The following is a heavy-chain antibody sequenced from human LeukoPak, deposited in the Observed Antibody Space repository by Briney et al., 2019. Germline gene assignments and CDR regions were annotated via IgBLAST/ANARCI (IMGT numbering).Heavy chain of an antibody. Sequence: GSLRLSCAASGFTFSDYYMSWIRQAPGKGLEWVSYISSSSSYTNYADSVKGRFTISGDNAKNSLYLQMNSLRAEDTAVYYCARDRGSSSWYEYWGQGTLVTVSS. J-gene: IGHJ4*02. CDR2: ISSSSSYT. CDR3: ARDRGSSSWYEY. D-gene: IGHD6-13*01. CDR1: GFTFSDYY. V-gene: IGHV3-11*06.